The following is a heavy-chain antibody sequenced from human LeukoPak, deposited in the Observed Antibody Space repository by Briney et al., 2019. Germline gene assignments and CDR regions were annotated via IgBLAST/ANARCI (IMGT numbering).Heavy chain of an antibody. CDR1: GFTFTSYV. D-gene: IGHD6-13*01. Sequence: PGGSLRLSCAASGFTFTSYVMHWVRQAPGKGLQWVALISYDGSNKYYADSVKGRFTIYRDNSRNTLYLQMNSLRAEETAVYYCARPRGAAAGTFGFDPWGQGTLVTVS. J-gene: IGHJ5*02. CDR3: ARPRGAAAGTFGFDP. CDR2: ISYDGSNK. V-gene: IGHV3-30*03.